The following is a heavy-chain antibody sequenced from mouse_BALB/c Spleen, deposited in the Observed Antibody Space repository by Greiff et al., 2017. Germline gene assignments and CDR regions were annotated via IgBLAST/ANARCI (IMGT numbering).Heavy chain of an antibody. D-gene: IGHD2-3*01. V-gene: IGHV1-4*01. J-gene: IGHJ2*01. Sequence: QVHVKQSGAELARPGASVKMSCKASGYTFTSYTMHWVKQRPGQGLEWIGYINPSSGYTNYNQKFKDKATLTADKSSSTAYMQLSSLTSEDSAVYYCARDDGYYAFDYWGQGTTLTVSS. CDR3: ARDDGYYAFDY. CDR2: INPSSGYT. CDR1: GYTFTSYT.